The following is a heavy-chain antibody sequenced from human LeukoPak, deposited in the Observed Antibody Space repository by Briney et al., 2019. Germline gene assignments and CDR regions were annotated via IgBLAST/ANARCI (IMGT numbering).Heavy chain of an antibody. J-gene: IGHJ4*02. CDR2: INPSGGST. D-gene: IGHD2-2*01. CDR1: GYTFTSYY. V-gene: IGHV1-46*01. Sequence: GASVKVSCKASGYTFTSYYMHWVRQAPGQGLEWMGIINPSGGSTSYAQKFQGRVTMTRDMSTSTVYMELSSLRSEDTAVYYCARGMIPADMYLPFDYWGQGTLVTVSS. CDR3: ARGMIPADMYLPFDY.